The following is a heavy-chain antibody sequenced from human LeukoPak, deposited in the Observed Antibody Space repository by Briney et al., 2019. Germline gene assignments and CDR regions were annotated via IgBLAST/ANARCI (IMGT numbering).Heavy chain of an antibody. Sequence: SETLSLTCTVSGGSISNSSYYWGWIRQPPGKGLEWIGSMYYSGSTYYNPSLKSRATISVDTSKNQFSLKLSSVTAADTAVYYCARHGRMGTSNPSYWGQGTLVTVSS. D-gene: IGHD2-15*01. J-gene: IGHJ4*02. CDR2: MYYSGST. CDR1: GGSISNSSYY. CDR3: ARHGRMGTSNPSY. V-gene: IGHV4-39*01.